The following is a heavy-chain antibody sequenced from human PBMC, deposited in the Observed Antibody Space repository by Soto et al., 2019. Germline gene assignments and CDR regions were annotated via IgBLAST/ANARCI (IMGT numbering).Heavy chain of an antibody. D-gene: IGHD5-12*01. J-gene: IGHJ3*02. V-gene: IGHV1-24*01. CDR2: FDPEDGET. CDR3: ARVGATVVTHGAFDI. CDR1: GYTLTELS. Sequence: ASVKVSCKVSGYTLTELSMHWVRQAPGKGLEWMGGFDPEDGETIYAQKFQGRVTMTEDTSTDTAYMELRSLRSDDTAVYYCARVGATVVTHGAFDIWGQGTMVTVSS.